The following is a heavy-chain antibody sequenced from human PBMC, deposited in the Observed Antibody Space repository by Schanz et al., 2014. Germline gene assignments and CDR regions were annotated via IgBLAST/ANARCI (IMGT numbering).Heavy chain of an antibody. CDR2: ISGSSENT. CDR1: GFKFTDYA. CDR3: AKDHPSSGWPAFDV. D-gene: IGHD6-19*01. Sequence: EVRLVESGGGLVQPGGSLRLSCAASGFKFTDYAMTWVRQAPGKGLEWVATISGSSENTYYADFAKGRFSISRDLSSNTLYLQMNSLRADDSAIYYCAKDHPSSGWPAFDVWGQGTQVTVSS. V-gene: IGHV3-23*04. J-gene: IGHJ4*02.